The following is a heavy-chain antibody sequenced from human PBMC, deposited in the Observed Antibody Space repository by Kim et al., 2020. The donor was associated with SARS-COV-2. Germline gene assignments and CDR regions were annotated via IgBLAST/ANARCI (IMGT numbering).Heavy chain of an antibody. V-gene: IGHV3-23*01. D-gene: IGHD3-22*01. Sequence: GGSLRLSCAASGFTFSSYAMNWVRQAPGKGLEWVSAISGSGDITYYADSVKGRFTISRDNSRSTLYLQVNSLRAEETAVYYCAKSRTSSGGAMDVWGQGGHSHRLL. CDR3: AKSRTSSGGAMDV. J-gene: IGHJ6*02. CDR1: GFTFSSYA. CDR2: ISGSGDIT.